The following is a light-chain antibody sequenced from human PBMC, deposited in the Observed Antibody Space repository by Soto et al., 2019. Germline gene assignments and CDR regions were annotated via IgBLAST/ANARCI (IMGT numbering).Light chain of an antibody. J-gene: IGLJ2*01. CDR1: SSDVGSYNY. Sequence: QSALTQPPSASGSTGQSVTISCTGTSSDVGSYNYVSWYQQHPGKAPKLMIWEVSKRPSGVPDRFSGSKYGNTASLTVSGLQAEDEAEYYCSSYAGSHNFVVFGGGTKLTVL. V-gene: IGLV2-8*01. CDR2: EVS. CDR3: SSYAGSHNFVV.